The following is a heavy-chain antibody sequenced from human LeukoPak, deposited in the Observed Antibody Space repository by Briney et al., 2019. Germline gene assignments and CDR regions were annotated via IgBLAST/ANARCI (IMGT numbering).Heavy chain of an antibody. V-gene: IGHV6-1*01. CDR3: ASSSLRGSDAFDI. D-gene: IGHD3-16*01. CDR2: TYYRSKWYT. CDR1: GDSVSNNNAA. J-gene: IGHJ3*02. Sequence: SQTPPLTCAISGDSVSNNNAAWNWIRQSPSRGLEWLGRTYYRSKWYTDYAVSVSSRITINPDASKNQFSLQLNSVTPEDTAVYYCASSSLRGSDAFDIWGQGTMVTVSS.